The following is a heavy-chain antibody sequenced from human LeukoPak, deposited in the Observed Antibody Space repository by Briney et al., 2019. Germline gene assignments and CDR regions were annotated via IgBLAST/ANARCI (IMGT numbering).Heavy chain of an antibody. J-gene: IGHJ4*02. CDR1: GFTFSSYA. V-gene: IGHV3-23*01. D-gene: IGHD2-2*01. Sequence: GGSLRLSCAASGFTFSSYAMSWVRQAPGKGLEWVSAVSGSGGSTYYADSVKGRFTVSRDTSKNTLYLQMNSLRAEDTAVYYCAKDQEYCSSTSCYGGDYFDYWAQGTLVTVSS. CDR3: AKDQEYCSSTSCYGGDYFDY. CDR2: VSGSGGST.